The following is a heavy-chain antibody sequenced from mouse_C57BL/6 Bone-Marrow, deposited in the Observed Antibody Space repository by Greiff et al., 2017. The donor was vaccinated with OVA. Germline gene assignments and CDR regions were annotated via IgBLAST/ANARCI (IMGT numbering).Heavy chain of an antibody. V-gene: IGHV1-7*01. CDR2: INPSSGYT. CDR3: ARHGRMVSYAMDY. J-gene: IGHJ4*01. Sequence: QVQLQQSGAELAKPGASVKLSCKASGYTFTSSWMHWVKQRPGQGLEWIGYINPSSGYTKYNQKFKDKATLTADKSSSTAYMQLSSLTYEDSAVDYCARHGRMVSYAMDYGGQGTSVTVSS. D-gene: IGHD2-3*01. CDR1: GYTFTSSW.